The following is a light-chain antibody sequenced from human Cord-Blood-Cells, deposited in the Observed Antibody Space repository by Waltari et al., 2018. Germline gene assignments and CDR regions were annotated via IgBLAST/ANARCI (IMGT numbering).Light chain of an antibody. J-gene: IGLJ1*01. CDR3: QSADSSGTYV. V-gene: IGLV3-25*03. CDR1: ALPKQY. CDR2: KDS. Sequence: SYELTQPPSVSVSPGQTARITCPGDALPKQYAYWYQQKPSQAPVLVIYKDSERPSGIPERFSGSSSGTTVTLTTSGVQAEDEADYYCQSADSSGTYVFGTGTKVTVL.